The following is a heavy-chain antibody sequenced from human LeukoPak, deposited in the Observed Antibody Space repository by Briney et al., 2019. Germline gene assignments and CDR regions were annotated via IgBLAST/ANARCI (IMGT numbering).Heavy chain of an antibody. CDR1: GGTFSSYA. D-gene: IGHD6-13*01. J-gene: IGHJ5*02. CDR2: IIPIFGTS. V-gene: IGHV1-69*13. Sequence: SVKVSCRASGGTFSSYAISWVRQAPGQGLEWMGGIIPIFGTSNYAQQFQGRVTITADESTSTAYMELSSLRFEDTAVYYCARSPSSSWENWFDPWGQGTLVTVSS. CDR3: ARSPSSSWENWFDP.